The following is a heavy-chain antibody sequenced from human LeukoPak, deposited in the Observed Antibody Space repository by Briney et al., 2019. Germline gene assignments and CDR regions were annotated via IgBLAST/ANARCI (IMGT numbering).Heavy chain of an antibody. D-gene: IGHD3-10*01. Sequence: ASVKVSCKVSGYTLTESSMHWVRQAPGKGLEWMGGFDPEDGETIYAQKFQGRVTMTEDTSTDTAYMELSSLRSEDTAVYYCATDPPITMVRGVIKDYYYYYMDVWGKGTTVTVSS. CDR2: FDPEDGET. CDR1: GYTLTESS. J-gene: IGHJ6*03. CDR3: ATDPPITMVRGVIKDYYYYYMDV. V-gene: IGHV1-24*01.